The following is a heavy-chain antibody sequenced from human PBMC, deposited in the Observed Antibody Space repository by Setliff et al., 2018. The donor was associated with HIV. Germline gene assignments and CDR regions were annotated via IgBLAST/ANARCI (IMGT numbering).Heavy chain of an antibody. Sequence: GSLRLSCAASGFTFSSYGMHWVRQAPGKGLEWVAFIRYDGSITDYADSVKGRFTISRDNAKNTLYMQMNSLRAEDTAVYYCARPYTVWVYGMDVWGQGTTVTVSS. CDR2: IRYDGSIT. CDR3: ARPYTVWVYGMDV. J-gene: IGHJ6*02. D-gene: IGHD2-8*01. V-gene: IGHV3-30*02. CDR1: GFTFSSYG.